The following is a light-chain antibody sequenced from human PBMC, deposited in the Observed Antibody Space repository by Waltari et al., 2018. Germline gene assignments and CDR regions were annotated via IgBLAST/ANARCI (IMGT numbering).Light chain of an antibody. CDR3: CSYAGRYTYV. V-gene: IGLV2-11*01. J-gene: IGLJ1*01. Sequence: QSALTQPRPVSGSPGQSVPISCPGTSSVVGNYNFVPWFQQHPGKAPKFMIFDVSQRPSGVPDRFSGSKSGSTASLTISGLQAEDEADYYCCSYAGRYTYVFGTGTKVTVL. CDR2: DVS. CDR1: SSVVGNYNF.